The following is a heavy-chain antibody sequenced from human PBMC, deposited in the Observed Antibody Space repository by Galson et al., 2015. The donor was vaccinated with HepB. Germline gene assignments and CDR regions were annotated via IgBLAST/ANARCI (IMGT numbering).Heavy chain of an antibody. V-gene: IGHV3-74*01. D-gene: IGHD1-14*01. J-gene: IGHJ5*02. CDR3: AGDITPGGVS. Sequence: SLRLSCAASGFSISNYWMHWVRQVPGKGLVWVSRIRGDGIEINYADSVKGRFTISRDNAKNTLYLQMNSLRVEDSAVYYCAGDITPGGVSWGQGTLVTVS. CDR1: GFSISNYW. CDR2: IRGDGIEI.